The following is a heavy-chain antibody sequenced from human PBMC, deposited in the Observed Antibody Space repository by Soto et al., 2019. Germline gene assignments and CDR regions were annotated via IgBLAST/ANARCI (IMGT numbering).Heavy chain of an antibody. CDR2: INHSGST. J-gene: IGHJ3*02. CDR1: GGSFIGYY. V-gene: IGHV4-34*01. D-gene: IGHD2-15*01. Sequence: PSETLSLTCAVYGGSFIGYYWSWILQPPGKGLEWIGEINHSGSTNYNPSLKSRVTISVDTSKNQFSLKLSSVTAADTAVYYCARRTQDTDFTEAFDIWGQGTMVT. CDR3: ARRTQDTDFTEAFDI.